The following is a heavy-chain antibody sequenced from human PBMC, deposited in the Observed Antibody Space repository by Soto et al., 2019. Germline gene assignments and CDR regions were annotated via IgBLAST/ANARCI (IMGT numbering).Heavy chain of an antibody. D-gene: IGHD5-18*01. J-gene: IGHJ1*01. V-gene: IGHV4-31*03. CDR2: ISYSGST. Sequence: SQELSLTCTVSDGSIRSDRYCSNWVRQHQGKGLEWIGYISYSGSTYYNPSLRSRVIISVDTSKNQFSLKLSSVTAADTVVYYCAREDKSYGYASWAQGTLVTVS. CDR3: AREDKSYGYAS. CDR1: DGSIRSDRYC.